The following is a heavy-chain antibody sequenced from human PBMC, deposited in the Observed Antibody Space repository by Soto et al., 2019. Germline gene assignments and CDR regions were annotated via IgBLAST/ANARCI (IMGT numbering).Heavy chain of an antibody. J-gene: IGHJ4*02. D-gene: IGHD5-18*01. CDR1: GGSISSGGYY. CDR2: IYYSGST. Sequence: SLTCTVSGGSISSGGYYWSWIRQHPGKGLEWIGYIYYSGSTYYNPSLKSRVTISVDTSKNQFSLKLSSVTAAATAVYYCTCTRHSYYCNFPHLDYWGQGTLVSGSS. CDR3: TCTRHSYYCNFPHLDY. V-gene: IGHV4-31*03.